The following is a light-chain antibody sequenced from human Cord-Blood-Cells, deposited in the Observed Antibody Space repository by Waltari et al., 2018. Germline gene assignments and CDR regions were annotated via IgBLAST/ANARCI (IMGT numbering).Light chain of an antibody. CDR3: MQALQTPYT. J-gene: IGKJ2*01. Sequence: DIVLTQSPLSLPVTPGEPAPIYCRSSQSLLHSNGYNYLDWYLQKPGQSPQLLIYLGSNRASGVPDRFSGSGSGTDFTLKISRVEAEDVGVYYCMQALQTPYTFGQGTKLEIK. CDR1: QSLLHSNGYNY. CDR2: LGS. V-gene: IGKV2-28*01.